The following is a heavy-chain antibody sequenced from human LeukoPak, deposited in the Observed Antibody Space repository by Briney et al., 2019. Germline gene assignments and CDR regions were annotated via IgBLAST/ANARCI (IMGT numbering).Heavy chain of an antibody. V-gene: IGHV3-9*01. D-gene: IGHD4-17*01. CDR3: IKELRPGGLDV. Sequence: GGSLRLSCAASGFSLDDSVMHWVRQPPGKGLEWVPGILGSTLDYADSVRGRFTISKDNAKKTLYLQMRSLRPEDTALYYCIKELRPGGLDVWGQGTTVIVSS. CDR1: GFSLDDSV. J-gene: IGHJ6*02. CDR2: ILGSTL.